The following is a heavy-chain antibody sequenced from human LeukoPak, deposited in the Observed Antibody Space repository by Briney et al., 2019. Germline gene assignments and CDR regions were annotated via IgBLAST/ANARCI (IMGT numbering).Heavy chain of an antibody. CDR2: IIPILGIA. D-gene: IGHD3-3*01. CDR3: ARYPNYDFWSGYGADWFDP. Sequence: GASVKVSCKASRGTFSSYAISWVRQAPGQGLEWMGRIIPILGIANYAQKFQGRVTITADKSTSTAYMELSSLRSEDTAVYYCARYPNYDFWSGYGADWFDPWGQGTLVTVSS. V-gene: IGHV1-69*04. J-gene: IGHJ5*02. CDR1: RGTFSSYA.